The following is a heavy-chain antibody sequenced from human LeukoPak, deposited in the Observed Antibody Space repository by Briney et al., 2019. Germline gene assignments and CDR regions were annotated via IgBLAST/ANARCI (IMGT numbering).Heavy chain of an antibody. CDR3: ARSPSWILYFDS. V-gene: IGHV3-7*01. Sequence: GGSLRLSCEASGFTFSSYWMTWVRQAPGKGLEWVANIKQDGSEKYYVDSVKGRFTISRDNAKNSLDLQMNSLRVEDTAVYYCARSPSWILYFDSRGRGTLVTVSS. J-gene: IGHJ4*02. CDR1: GFTFSSYW. CDR2: IKQDGSEK. D-gene: IGHD5-12*01.